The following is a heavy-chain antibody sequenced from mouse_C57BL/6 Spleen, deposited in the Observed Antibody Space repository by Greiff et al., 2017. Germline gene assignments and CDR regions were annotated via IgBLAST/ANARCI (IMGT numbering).Heavy chain of an antibody. CDR2: IDPENGDT. Sequence: VQLQQSGAELVRPGASVKLSCTASGFNIKDDYMHWVKQRPEQGLEWIGWIDPENGDTEYASKFQGKATITADTSSNTAYLQLSSLTSEDTAVYYCTTFQKKVYFDVWGTGTTVTVSS. CDR1: GFNIKDDY. J-gene: IGHJ1*03. V-gene: IGHV14-4*01. CDR3: TTFQKKVYFDV.